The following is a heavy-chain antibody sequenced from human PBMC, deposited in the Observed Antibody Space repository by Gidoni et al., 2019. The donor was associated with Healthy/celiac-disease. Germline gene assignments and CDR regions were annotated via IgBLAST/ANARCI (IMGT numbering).Heavy chain of an antibody. CDR2: IYSGGSS. CDR1: GFPVSRNY. Sequence: EVQLVESGGGWIQPGGSLRLSCAASGFPVSRNYMSWFRQAPGKGLEWVSVIYSGGSSYYADSVKGRFTISRDNSKNTLYLQMNSLRAEDTAVYYCARETGTTFDAFDIWGQGTMVTVSS. D-gene: IGHD1-1*01. J-gene: IGHJ3*02. V-gene: IGHV3-53*01. CDR3: ARETGTTFDAFDI.